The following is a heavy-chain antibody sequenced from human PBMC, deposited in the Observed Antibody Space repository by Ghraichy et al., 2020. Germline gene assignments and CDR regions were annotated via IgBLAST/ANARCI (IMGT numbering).Heavy chain of an antibody. Sequence: SETLSLTCTVSGGSITSSYYWHWIRQYPGKGLEWIGYIYDSGSTSYNPSLKSRVIISLDTSKTQFSLHLSSVTAADTAVYYCARDLGFQSRHCSNGVCYTTSGAVDVWGQGTLVTVSS. CDR2: IYDSGST. V-gene: IGHV4-31*03. D-gene: IGHD2-8*01. J-gene: IGHJ5*02. CDR1: GGSITSSYY. CDR3: ARDLGFQSRHCSNGVCYTTSGAVDV.